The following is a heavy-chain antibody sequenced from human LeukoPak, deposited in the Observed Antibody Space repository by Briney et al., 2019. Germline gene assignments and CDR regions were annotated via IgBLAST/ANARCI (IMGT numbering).Heavy chain of an antibody. V-gene: IGHV3-74*01. D-gene: IGHD2-2*01. CDR3: ARDTSYYARGAFDI. CDR1: GFTFSSYW. J-gene: IGHJ3*02. CDR2: INSDGSST. Sequence: PGGSLRLSCAASGFTFSSYWMHWVRHAPGKGLVWVSRINSDGSSTSYADSVKGRFTISRDNAKNTLYLQMNSLRAENTAVYYCARDTSYYARGAFDIWGQGTMVTVSS.